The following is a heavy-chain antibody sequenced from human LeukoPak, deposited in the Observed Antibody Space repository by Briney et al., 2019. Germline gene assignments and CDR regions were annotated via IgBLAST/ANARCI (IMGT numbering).Heavy chain of an antibody. CDR2: IYYTGTT. CDR3: ARDYDSSGLRYFDL. D-gene: IGHD3-22*01. Sequence: SETLSLTCTVSGASISDYYWSWIRQPPGKGLGWIGYIYYTGTTQYNPSLTSRVTISVDTSKSQFSLKLSSVTAADTAVYYCARDYDSSGLRYFDLWGRGTLVTVSS. CDR1: GASISDYY. J-gene: IGHJ2*01. V-gene: IGHV4-59*01.